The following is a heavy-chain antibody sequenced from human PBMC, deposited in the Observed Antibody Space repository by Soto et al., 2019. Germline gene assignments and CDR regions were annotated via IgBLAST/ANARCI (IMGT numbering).Heavy chain of an antibody. CDR3: ARGIRAGTDY. J-gene: IGHJ4*02. V-gene: IGHV1-8*01. Sequence: QVQLVQSGAEVKMPGASVKVSCKASGYTFTDYDINWVRQATRQGLEWMGRMSPNNGDTGYAQKFQGRVTMTRDISINAAYMELSSLTSDDTAVYYCARGIRAGTDYWGQGTLVTVSS. CDR2: MSPNNGDT. D-gene: IGHD1-1*01. CDR1: GYTFTDYD.